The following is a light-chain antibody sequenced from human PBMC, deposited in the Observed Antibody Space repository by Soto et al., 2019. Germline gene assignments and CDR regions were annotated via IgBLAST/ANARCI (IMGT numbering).Light chain of an antibody. Sequence: DIQMPTSPSTLSGSVGERVIITGRASQTISSWLAWYQQKPGKAPKLLIYKASTLKSGVPSRFSGSGSGTEFTLTISSLQPDDFATDYRQHYNSYSEAFGQGTKGDI. CDR2: KAS. V-gene: IGKV1-5*03. J-gene: IGKJ1*01. CDR1: QTISSW. CDR3: QHYNSYSEA.